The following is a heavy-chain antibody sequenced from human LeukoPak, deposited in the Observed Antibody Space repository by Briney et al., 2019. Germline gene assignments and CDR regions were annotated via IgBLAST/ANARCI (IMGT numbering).Heavy chain of an antibody. D-gene: IGHD4-23*01. CDR2: IYTSGST. J-gene: IGHJ5*02. Sequence: SETLSLTCTVSGGSISSYYWSWIRQPPGKGLEWIGYIYTSGSTNYNPSLKSRVTISVDTSKNQFSLKLSSVTAADTAVYYCARRVEVKFDPWGQGTLVTVSS. V-gene: IGHV4-4*09. CDR3: ARRVEVKFDP. CDR1: GGSISSYY.